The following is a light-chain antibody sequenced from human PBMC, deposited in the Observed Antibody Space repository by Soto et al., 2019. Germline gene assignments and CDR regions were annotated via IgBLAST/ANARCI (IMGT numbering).Light chain of an antibody. CDR1: SSDVGGYNY. J-gene: IGLJ1*01. CDR2: EVN. CDR3: SSYAGTSNV. Sequence: QSWLTQPPSASVSPGQSVAISCTGTSSDVGGYNYASWYQQHPGKAPKLMIYEVNKRPSGVPDRFSGSKSGNTASLTVSGLQAEDEADYYCSSYAGTSNVFGTGTKVTVL. V-gene: IGLV2-8*01.